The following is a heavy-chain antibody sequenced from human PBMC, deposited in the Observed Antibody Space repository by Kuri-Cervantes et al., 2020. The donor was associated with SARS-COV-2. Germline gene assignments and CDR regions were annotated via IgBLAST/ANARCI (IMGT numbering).Heavy chain of an antibody. D-gene: IGHD6-19*01. CDR2: ISGSGGST. CDR3: AKGSDSSGWYVHYYYGMDV. CDR1: GFTFSSYA. Sequence: GESLKISCAASGFTFSSYAMGWVRQAPGKGLEWVSAISGSGGSTYYADSVKGRFTISRDNAKNSLYLQMNSLRAEDTALYCCAKGSDSSGWYVHYYYGMDVWGQGTTVTVSS. V-gene: IGHV3-23*01. J-gene: IGHJ6*02.